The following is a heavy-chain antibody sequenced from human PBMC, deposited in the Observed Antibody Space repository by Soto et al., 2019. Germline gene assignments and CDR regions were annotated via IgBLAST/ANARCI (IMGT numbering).Heavy chain of an antibody. CDR3: ARAPRFTMVRGVPKFPYFDY. V-gene: IGHV1-3*01. D-gene: IGHD3-10*01. Sequence: ASVKVSCKASGYTFTSYAMHWVRQAPGQRLEWMGWINAGNGNTKYSQKFQGRVTITRDTSASTAYMELSSLRSEDTAVYYCARAPRFTMVRGVPKFPYFDYWGQGTLVTVSS. CDR2: INAGNGNT. J-gene: IGHJ4*02. CDR1: GYTFTSYA.